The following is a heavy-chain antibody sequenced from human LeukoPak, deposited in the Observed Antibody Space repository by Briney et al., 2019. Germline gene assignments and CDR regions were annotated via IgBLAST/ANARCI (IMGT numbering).Heavy chain of an antibody. CDR2: IKQDGNEK. Sequence: GALRLSCAASGFTFNSYWMSWVRQAPGKGLEWVASIKQDGNEKYYVDSVKGRFTISRDNPKNSLYLQMSSLRAEDTAVYYCPRKYDSSGYFDYWGRGTLVTVSS. D-gene: IGHD6-25*01. V-gene: IGHV3-7*03. CDR1: GFTFNSYW. J-gene: IGHJ4*02. CDR3: PRKYDSSGYFDY.